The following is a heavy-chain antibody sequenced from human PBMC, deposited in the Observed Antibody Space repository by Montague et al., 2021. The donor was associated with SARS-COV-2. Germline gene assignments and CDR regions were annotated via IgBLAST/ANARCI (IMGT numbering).Heavy chain of an antibody. CDR2: IYYSGSA. CDR1: GDSINNSRYY. Sequence: SETLSLTCSVSGDSINNSRYYWGWIRQPPGKGLEWIGTIYYSGSANYNPSLKSRVTISVDTSKDQFSLKLNSVTATDTAVYYCARLESTRGVIIRGAFHIWGQGTKVTVSS. V-gene: IGHV4-39*01. D-gene: IGHD3-10*01. CDR3: ARLESTRGVIIRGAFHI. J-gene: IGHJ3*02.